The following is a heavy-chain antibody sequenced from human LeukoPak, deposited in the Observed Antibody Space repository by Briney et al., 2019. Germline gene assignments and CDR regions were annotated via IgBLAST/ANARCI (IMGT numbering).Heavy chain of an antibody. CDR2: IYHSGST. Sequence: PSQTLSLTCTVSGGSISSGGYYWSWIRQPPGKGLEWIGYIYHSGSTYYNPSLKRRVTISVDRAKNQFSLKLSSVTAADTAVYYCARGRSQLLWFGEYIDYWGQGTLVTVSS. J-gene: IGHJ4*02. V-gene: IGHV4-30-2*01. CDR3: ARGRSQLLWFGEYIDY. CDR1: GGSISSGGYY. D-gene: IGHD3-10*01.